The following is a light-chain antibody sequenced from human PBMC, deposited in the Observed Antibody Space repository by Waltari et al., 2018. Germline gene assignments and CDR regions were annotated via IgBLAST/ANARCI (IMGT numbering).Light chain of an antibody. J-gene: IGLJ3*02. CDR2: ESS. CDR1: SSDVGSYNL. CDR3: CSYAGSSTWV. V-gene: IGLV2-23*01. Sequence: QSALTQPASVSGSPGQSITLSCTGTSSDVGSYNLLSWYQHHPGKAPKLMIYESSKRPSGVSYRFSASRSGNTASLTISGLLGEDEADYYCCSYAGSSTWVFGGGTKLTVL.